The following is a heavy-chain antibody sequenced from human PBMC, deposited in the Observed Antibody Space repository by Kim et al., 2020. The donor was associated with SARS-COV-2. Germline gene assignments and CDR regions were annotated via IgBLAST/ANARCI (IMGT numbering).Heavy chain of an antibody. D-gene: IGHD3-22*01. CDR3: ARVSYDSSGYYGY. CDR1: GFTVSSNY. CDR2: IYSGGST. Sequence: GGSLRLSCAASGFTVSSNYMSWVRQAPGKGLEWVSVIYSGGSTYYADSVKGRFSISRDNSQNTLFLQMNSLRAEDTAVYYCARVSYDSSGYYGYWGQGTLVTVSS. V-gene: IGHV3-53*01. J-gene: IGHJ4*02.